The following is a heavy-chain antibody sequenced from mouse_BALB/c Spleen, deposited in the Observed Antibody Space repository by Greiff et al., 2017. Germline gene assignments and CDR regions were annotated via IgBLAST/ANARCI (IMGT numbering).Heavy chain of an antibody. Sequence: QVQLKQSGAELVRPGTSVKISCKASGYTFTNYWLGWVKQRPGHGLEWIGDIYPGGGYTNYNEKFKGKATLTADTSSSTAYMQLSSLTSEDSAVYYCAGRDYDERVAMDYWGQGTSVTVSS. CDR3: AGRDYDERVAMDY. CDR2: IYPGGGYT. J-gene: IGHJ4*01. V-gene: IGHV1-63*02. CDR1: GYTFTNYW. D-gene: IGHD2-4*01.